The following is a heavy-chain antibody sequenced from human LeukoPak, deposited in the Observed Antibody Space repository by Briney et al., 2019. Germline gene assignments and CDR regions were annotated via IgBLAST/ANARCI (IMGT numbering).Heavy chain of an antibody. V-gene: IGHV4-59*01. CDR2: IYYSGST. J-gene: IGHJ4*02. Sequence: PSETLSLTCTVSGGSISSYYWSWIRQPPGKGLEWIGYIYYSGSTNYNPSLKSRVTISVDTSKNQFSLKLSSVTAADTAVYYCARVPKECSGGSCYFDYWGQGTLVTVSS. D-gene: IGHD2-15*01. CDR1: GGSISSYY. CDR3: ARVPKECSGGSCYFDY.